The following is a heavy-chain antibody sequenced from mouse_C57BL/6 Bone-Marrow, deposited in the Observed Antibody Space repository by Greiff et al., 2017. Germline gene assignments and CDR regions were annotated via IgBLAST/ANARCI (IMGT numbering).Heavy chain of an antibody. V-gene: IGHV2-9*01. CDR2: IWGGGST. CDR3: AKHVAFNYGWMDY. J-gene: IGHJ4*01. Sequence: VQLQQSGPGLVAPSQSLSITCTASGFSFTSYGVDWVRQPPGKGLEWLGVIWGGGSTNYNSAIMTSMSISKDNAKSQVFLKMNMLQTDDTAMYYCAKHVAFNYGWMDYWGQGTSVTVSS. D-gene: IGHD2-2*01. CDR1: GFSFTSYG.